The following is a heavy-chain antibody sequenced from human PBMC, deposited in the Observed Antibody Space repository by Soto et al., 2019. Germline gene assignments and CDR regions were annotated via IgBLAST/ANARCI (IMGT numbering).Heavy chain of an antibody. CDR2: IYYSGST. V-gene: IGHV4-59*01. CDR3: ARGRYSSSSYYYYYMDV. CDR1: GGSISSYY. J-gene: IGHJ6*03. Sequence: PSETLSLTCTVSGGSISSYYWSWIRQPPGKGLEWIGYIYYSGSTNYNPSLKSRVTISVDTSKNQFSLKLSSVTAADTAVYYCARGRYSSSSYYYYYMDVWGKGTTVTVSS. D-gene: IGHD6-6*01.